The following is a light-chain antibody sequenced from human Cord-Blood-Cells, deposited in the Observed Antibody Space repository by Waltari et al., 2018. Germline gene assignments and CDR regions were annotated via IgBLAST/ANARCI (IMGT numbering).Light chain of an antibody. CDR1: QSISSY. CDR3: QQSYSTPPIT. J-gene: IGKJ4*01. CDR2: AAS. V-gene: IGKV1-39*01. Sequence: DIQMTQSPSSLSASVGARVTITCRANQSISSYLNWYQQKPGKAPKLLIYAASSLQSGVPSRISGSGSGTDFTRTISRLQPEDFATYYCQQSYSTPPITFGGGTKVEIK.